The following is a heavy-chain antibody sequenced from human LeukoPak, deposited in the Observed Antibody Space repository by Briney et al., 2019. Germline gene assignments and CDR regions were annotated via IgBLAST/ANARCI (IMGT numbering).Heavy chain of an antibody. CDR3: AKQVGATINYYYYYMDV. CDR2: IRYDGSNK. J-gene: IGHJ6*03. D-gene: IGHD1-26*01. Sequence: PGGSLRLSCAASGFTFSSYAMSWVRQAPGKGLEWVAFIRYDGSNKYYADSVKGRFTISRDNSKNTLYLQMNSLRAEDTAVYYCAKQVGATINYYYYYMDVWGKGTTVTISS. V-gene: IGHV3-30*02. CDR1: GFTFSSYA.